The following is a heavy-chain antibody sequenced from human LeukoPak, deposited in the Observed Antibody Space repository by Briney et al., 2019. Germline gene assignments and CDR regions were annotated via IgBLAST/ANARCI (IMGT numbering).Heavy chain of an antibody. J-gene: IGHJ4*02. V-gene: IGHV3-23*01. Sequence: GGSLRLSCAASGFTFSSYAMSWVRQAPGKGPEWVSAISGSGGSTYYADSVKGRFTISRDNSKNTLYLQMNSLRAEDTAVYYCAKTRPLDSSSWSHGDYWGQGTLVTVSS. CDR2: ISGSGGST. D-gene: IGHD6-13*01. CDR3: AKTRPLDSSSWSHGDY. CDR1: GFTFSSYA.